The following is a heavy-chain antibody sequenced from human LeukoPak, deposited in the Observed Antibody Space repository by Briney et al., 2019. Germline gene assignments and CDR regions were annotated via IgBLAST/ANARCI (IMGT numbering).Heavy chain of an antibody. CDR3: ASRRGFEAWFYA. V-gene: IGHV1-69*13. CDR2: IIPIFGTT. Sequence: SVKVSCKASGGTFNSYAINWVRQAPGQGLEWMGVIIPIFGTTNYAQTFQGRVTITADESTSTAYMELSSLRSEDTAVYYCASRRGFEAWFYAWGQGTLVTVSS. CDR1: GGTFNSYA. D-gene: IGHD3-9*01. J-gene: IGHJ5*02.